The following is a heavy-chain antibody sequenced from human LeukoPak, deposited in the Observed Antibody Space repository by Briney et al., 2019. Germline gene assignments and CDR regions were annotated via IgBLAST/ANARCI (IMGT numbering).Heavy chain of an antibody. CDR2: IYHTGNT. J-gene: IGHJ4*02. CDR1: NDSIRNYY. Sequence: SETLPQTRSVCNDSIRNYYWSWIRQPPGKAPEWIGYIYHTGNTNYNPSLKSRLTMSIDTSKNQFSLNLNSVTAADTAVYYCARGNYGSGSYSVVDFDYWEEEWLLTVSS. D-gene: IGHD3-10*01. V-gene: IGHV4-59*01. CDR3: ARGNYGSGSYSVVDFDY.